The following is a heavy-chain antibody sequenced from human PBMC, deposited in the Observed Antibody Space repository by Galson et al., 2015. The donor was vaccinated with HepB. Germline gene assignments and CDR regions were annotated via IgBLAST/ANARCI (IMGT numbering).Heavy chain of an antibody. Sequence: SLRLSCAASGFTFSSYTMNWVRQAPGKGLEWVSSISTTSSYIFYADSVKGRFAISRDNAKNSLFLQMNSLRAEDTAVYYCARAFNEGAYGSYYDSSGTVGIDFWGQGTLVTVSS. CDR3: ARAFNEGAYGSYYDSSGTVGIDF. V-gene: IGHV3-21*01. J-gene: IGHJ4*02. D-gene: IGHD3-22*01. CDR2: ISTTSSYI. CDR1: GFTFSSYT.